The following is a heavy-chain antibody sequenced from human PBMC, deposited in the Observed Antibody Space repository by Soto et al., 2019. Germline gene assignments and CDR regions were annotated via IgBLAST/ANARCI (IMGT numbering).Heavy chain of an antibody. D-gene: IGHD1-7*01. Sequence: PGGSLRLSCAASAFTFSSHHMVWVRQAPGKGLEWVSSISSSSSYIYYADSVKGRFTISRDNAKNSLYLQMNSLRAEDTAVYYCARAPELLLSDYWGQGTLVTVSS. CDR1: AFTFSSHH. J-gene: IGHJ4*02. CDR2: ISSSSSYI. CDR3: ARAPELLLSDY. V-gene: IGHV3-21*01.